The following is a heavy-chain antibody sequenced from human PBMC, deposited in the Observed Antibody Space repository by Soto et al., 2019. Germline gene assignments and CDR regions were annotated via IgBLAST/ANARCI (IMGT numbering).Heavy chain of an antibody. CDR2: ISYDGSNK. Sequence: GGSLRLSCAASGFTFSSYAMHWVRQAPGKGLERVAVISYDGSNKYYADSVKGRFTISRDNSKNTLYLQMNSLRAEDTAVYYCARDIKQQLELYYYYYGMDVWGQGTTVTVSS. J-gene: IGHJ6*02. CDR3: ARDIKQQLELYYYYYGMDV. V-gene: IGHV3-30-3*01. CDR1: GFTFSSYA. D-gene: IGHD6-13*01.